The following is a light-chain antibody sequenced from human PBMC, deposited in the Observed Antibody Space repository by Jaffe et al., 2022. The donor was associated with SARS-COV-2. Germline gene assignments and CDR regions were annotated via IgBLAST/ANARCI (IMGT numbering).Light chain of an antibody. Sequence: SYVLTQPPSVSVAPGKTATITCEGNNIGSKSVHWYQQKPGQAPVVVIYYDADRPSGVPERFSGSNSGNTATLTISRVEAGDEADYHCQVWDSSSDPPLYVFGTGTKVTV. J-gene: IGLJ1*01. CDR1: NIGSKS. CDR2: YDA. CDR3: QVWDSSSDPPLYV. V-gene: IGLV3-21*04.